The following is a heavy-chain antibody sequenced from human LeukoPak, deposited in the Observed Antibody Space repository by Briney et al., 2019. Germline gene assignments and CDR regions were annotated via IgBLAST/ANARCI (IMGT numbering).Heavy chain of an antibody. J-gene: IGHJ5*02. V-gene: IGHV1-18*01. Sequence: ASVKVSCKASGYTFTSYGISWVRQAPGQGLEWMGWISAYNGNTNYAQKLQGRVTMTTDTSTSTAYMELRSLRSDDTAVYYCARVWGDIVVVPAEPTLYNWFDPWGQGTLVTVSS. CDR2: ISAYNGNT. CDR3: ARVWGDIVVVPAEPTLYNWFDP. CDR1: GYTFTSYG. D-gene: IGHD2-2*01.